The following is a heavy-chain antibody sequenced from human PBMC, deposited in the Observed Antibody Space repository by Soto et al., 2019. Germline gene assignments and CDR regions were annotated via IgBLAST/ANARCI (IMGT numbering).Heavy chain of an antibody. J-gene: IGHJ4*02. CDR1: GFTFSIHW. V-gene: IGHV3-7*01. CDR3: ARVYYDYIWGSYPLVY. Sequence: PGGSLRLACEASGFTFSIHWMSWVRQAPGKGLEWLASIKQDGSEKHYVDSVKGRFTISRDNAKNSLYLQMNSLRVEDTAVYYCARVYYDYIWGSYPLVYWGQGT. D-gene: IGHD3-16*02. CDR2: IKQDGSEK.